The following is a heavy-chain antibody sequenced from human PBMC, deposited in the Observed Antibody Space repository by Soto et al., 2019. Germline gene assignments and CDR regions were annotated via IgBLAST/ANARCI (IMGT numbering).Heavy chain of an antibody. CDR1: GFTFSSYA. CDR3: ARGGMTTVTYNWFDP. J-gene: IGHJ5*02. Sequence: QVQLVESGGGVVQPGTSLRLSCAASGFTFSSYAMHWVRQAPGKGLEWVAVIWYYGTNKNYADSVKGRFTISRDNSKNTLYVQMNSLRVEDTAVYYCARGGMTTVTYNWFDPWGQGTLVTVSS. CDR2: IWYYGTNK. V-gene: IGHV3-33*01. D-gene: IGHD4-17*01.